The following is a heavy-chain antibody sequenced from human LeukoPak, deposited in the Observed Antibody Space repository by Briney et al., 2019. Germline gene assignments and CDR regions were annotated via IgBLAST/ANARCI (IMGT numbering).Heavy chain of an antibody. CDR1: GYSFTNYW. J-gene: IGHJ5*02. CDR3: ARRKQPRAPFDP. V-gene: IGHV5-51*01. CDR2: IYPGDSDT. Sequence: GESKKISCKCSGYSFTNYWICGGRQPPERLLEWMGIIYPGDSDTRYSPSFQGQVTISADKSISTAYLQWSSLKASDTAMYYCARRKQPRAPFDPWGQGTLVTVSS. D-gene: IGHD6-13*01.